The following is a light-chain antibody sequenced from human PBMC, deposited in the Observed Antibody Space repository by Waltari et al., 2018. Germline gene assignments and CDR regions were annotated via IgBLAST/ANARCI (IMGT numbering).Light chain of an antibody. Sequence: AAPKLLIYDNNKRPSGIPDRFSASKTGTTATLGITGLQLGDEADYYCATSANSLSDVVFCGGTELTVL. V-gene: IGLV1-51*01. CDR3: ATSANSLSDVV. J-gene: IGLJ2*01. CDR2: DNN.